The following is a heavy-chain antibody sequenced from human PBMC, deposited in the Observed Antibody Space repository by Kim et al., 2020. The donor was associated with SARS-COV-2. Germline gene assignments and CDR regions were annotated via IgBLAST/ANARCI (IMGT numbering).Heavy chain of an antibody. CDR2: IYPGDSDT. V-gene: IGHV5-51*01. D-gene: IGHD3-10*01. Sequence: GESLKISCKGSGYSFTSYWIGWVRQMPGKGLEWMGIIYPGDSDTRYSPSFQGQVTISADKSISTAYLQWSSLKASDTAMYYCARLNMVRGAYYYYGMDVWVQGTTVTVSS. CDR3: ARLNMVRGAYYYYGMDV. CDR1: GYSFTSYW. J-gene: IGHJ6*02.